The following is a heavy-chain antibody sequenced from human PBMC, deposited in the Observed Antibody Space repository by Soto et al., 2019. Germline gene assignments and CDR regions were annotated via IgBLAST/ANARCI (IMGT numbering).Heavy chain of an antibody. Sequence: ASVKVSCKASGYTFTSYYMHWVRQAPGQGLEWMGIINPSGGSTSYAQKFQGRVTMTRDTSTSTVYMELSSLRSEDTAVYYCARDAGYCISTSCYALDYYYGMDGWGQGTTVTVAS. CDR1: GYTFTSYY. CDR3: ARDAGYCISTSCYALDYYYGMDG. CDR2: INPSGGST. D-gene: IGHD2-2*01. V-gene: IGHV1-46*01. J-gene: IGHJ6*02.